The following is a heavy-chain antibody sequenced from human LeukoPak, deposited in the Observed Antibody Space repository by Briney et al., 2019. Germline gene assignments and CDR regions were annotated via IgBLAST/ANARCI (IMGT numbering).Heavy chain of an antibody. Sequence: SETLSLTCTVSGGSISSSSYYWGWIRQPPGKGLEWIGSIYYSGSTYYNPSLKSRVTISVDTSKNQFSLKLSSVTAADTAVYYCAGGTMVRGEPDYWGQGTLVTVSS. CDR1: GGSISSSSYY. CDR2: IYYSGST. D-gene: IGHD3-10*01. V-gene: IGHV4-39*07. J-gene: IGHJ4*02. CDR3: AGGTMVRGEPDY.